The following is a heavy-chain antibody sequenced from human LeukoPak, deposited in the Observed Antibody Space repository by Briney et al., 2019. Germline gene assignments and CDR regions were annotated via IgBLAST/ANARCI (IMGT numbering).Heavy chain of an antibody. V-gene: IGHV4-38-2*01. D-gene: IGHD2-2*01. Sequence: SETLSLTCAVSGYSISSGYYWGWIRQPPGKGLEWIGSIYHSGSTYYNPSLKSRVTISVDTSKNQFSLKLSSVTAADTAVYYCARGVAEYCSSTSCYRGRLIDYWGQGTLVTVSS. CDR3: ARGVAEYCSSTSCYRGRLIDY. CDR2: IYHSGST. CDR1: GYSISSGYY. J-gene: IGHJ4*02.